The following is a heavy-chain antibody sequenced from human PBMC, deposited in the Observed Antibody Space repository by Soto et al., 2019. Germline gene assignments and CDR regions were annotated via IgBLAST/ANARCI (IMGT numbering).Heavy chain of an antibody. V-gene: IGHV4-34*01. CDR3: ARGCRLGGGYYSHYYYYGMDV. Sequence: SETLSLTCVVFGAPFSVYYWSWIRQPPGKGLEWIGVINHSGSTNYNPSLKSRVTISLDTSKNKFSLKLSSVPAADTAGYHCARGCRLGGGYYSHYYYYGMDVWGQGTTVT. CDR1: GAPFSVYY. J-gene: IGHJ6*02. CDR2: INHSGST. D-gene: IGHD3-22*01.